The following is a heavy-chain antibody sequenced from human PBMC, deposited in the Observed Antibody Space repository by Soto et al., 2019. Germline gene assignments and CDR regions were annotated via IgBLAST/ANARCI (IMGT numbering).Heavy chain of an antibody. V-gene: IGHV3-33*01. Sequence: GGSLRLSCAASGFTFSTYAMHWVRQAPGKGLEWVAVIWSDGSNKYYADSVKGRFTISRDNSKNTLFLQMNSLRAEDTAVYFCARWGSDQAVDYWGQGTLVTVSS. CDR3: ARWGSDQAVDY. J-gene: IGHJ4*02. CDR2: IWSDGSNK. D-gene: IGHD7-27*01. CDR1: GFTFSTYA.